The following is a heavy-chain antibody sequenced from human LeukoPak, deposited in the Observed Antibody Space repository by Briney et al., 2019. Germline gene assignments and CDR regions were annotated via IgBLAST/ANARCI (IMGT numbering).Heavy chain of an antibody. Sequence: GGSLRLSCAASGFTLSTYAMSWVRQTPGKGLEWVAATSSSDAGTYHADSVRGRFTISRDNSKDTLYLQLNSLRPEDTAVYYCARDGILPRFDYWGQGTLVTVSS. D-gene: IGHD2-21*01. V-gene: IGHV3-23*01. CDR2: TSSSDAGT. CDR1: GFTLSTYA. CDR3: ARDGILPRFDY. J-gene: IGHJ4*02.